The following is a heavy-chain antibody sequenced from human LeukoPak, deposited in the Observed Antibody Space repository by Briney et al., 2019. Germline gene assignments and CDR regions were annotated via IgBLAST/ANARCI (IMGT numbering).Heavy chain of an antibody. J-gene: IGHJ4*02. CDR1: GFTFSGYS. CDR3: AITYNDYFDY. V-gene: IGHV3-21*01. CDR2: ISGSSSSI. Sequence: PGGSLRLSCAASGFTFSGYSMNWVRQAPGKGLEWVSAISGSSSSIYYADSVEGRFTISRDNAKNSLYLRMNSLRAEDTAVYYCAITYNDYFDYWGQGTLVTVSS. D-gene: IGHD5-24*01.